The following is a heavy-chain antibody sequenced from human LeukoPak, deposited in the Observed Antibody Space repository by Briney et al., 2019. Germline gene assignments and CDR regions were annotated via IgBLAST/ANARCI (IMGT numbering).Heavy chain of an antibody. Sequence: ASVKVSCKASGYTFTSYYIHWVRQAPGQGLEWMGWINPNSGGTNYAQKFQGRVTMTRDTSISTAYMELSRLRSDDTAVYYCARVYITGTRAPNYYYGMDVWGQGTTVTVSS. CDR1: GYTFTSYY. D-gene: IGHD1-7*01. CDR2: INPNSGGT. CDR3: ARVYITGTRAPNYYYGMDV. V-gene: IGHV1-2*02. J-gene: IGHJ6*02.